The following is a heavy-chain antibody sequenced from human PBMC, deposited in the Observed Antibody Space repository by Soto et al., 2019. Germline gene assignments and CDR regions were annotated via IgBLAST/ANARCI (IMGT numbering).Heavy chain of an antibody. D-gene: IGHD2-2*01. CDR3: VSTSCHGYYGMDV. CDR2: MYYSGST. J-gene: IGHJ6*02. CDR1: GGSISSSNYY. V-gene: IGHV4-39*01. Sequence: SETLSLTCTVSGGSISSSNYYWGWIRQPPGKGLEWIGSMYYSGSTHYNPSLKSRVTISVDTSKNQFSLKLSSVTAADTAVYYCVSTSCHGYYGMDVWGQGTTVTVSS.